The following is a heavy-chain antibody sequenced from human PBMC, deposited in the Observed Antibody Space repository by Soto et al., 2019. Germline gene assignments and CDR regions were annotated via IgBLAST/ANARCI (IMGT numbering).Heavy chain of an antibody. CDR1: GFTFSSYW. CDR3: AREGCSGGSCYLLMAYYNYYYYMDV. Sequence: PGGSLRLSCAASGFTFSSYWMSWVRQAPGKGLEWVANIKQDGSEKYYVDSVKGRFTISRDNAKNSLYLQMNSLRAEDTAVYYCAREGCSGGSCYLLMAYYNYYYYMDVWGKGTTVTVSS. D-gene: IGHD2-15*01. CDR2: IKQDGSEK. J-gene: IGHJ6*03. V-gene: IGHV3-7*01.